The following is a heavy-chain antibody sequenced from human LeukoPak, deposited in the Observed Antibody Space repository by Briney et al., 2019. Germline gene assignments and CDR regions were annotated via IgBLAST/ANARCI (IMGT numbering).Heavy chain of an antibody. J-gene: IGHJ4*02. CDR1: GFTVSSNS. V-gene: IGHV3-53*01. D-gene: IGHD3-22*01. CDR3: ARRAGDYSHPYDY. Sequence: GGSLRLSCTVSGFTVSSNSMSWVRQAPGKGLEWVSFIYSGDSTQYSDSVKGRFTISRDNSKNTLYLQMNSLRAEDTAVYYCARRAGDYSHPYDYWGQGTLVTVSS. CDR2: IYSGDST.